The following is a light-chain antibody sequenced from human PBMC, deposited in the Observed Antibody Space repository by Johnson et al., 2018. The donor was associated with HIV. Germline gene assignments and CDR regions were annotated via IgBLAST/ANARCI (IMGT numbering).Light chain of an antibody. V-gene: IGLV1-51*02. J-gene: IGLJ1*01. CDR3: GTWDSSLSAYYV. CDR2: ENI. Sequence: QSVLTQPPSVSAAPGQKVTISCYGSSSNIGNNYVSWYQQLPGTAPKLLVYENIMRPSGIPDRFSGSKSGTSATLGITGLQTGDEADYYCGTWDSSLSAYYVFGTGTKVTVL. CDR1: SSNIGNNY.